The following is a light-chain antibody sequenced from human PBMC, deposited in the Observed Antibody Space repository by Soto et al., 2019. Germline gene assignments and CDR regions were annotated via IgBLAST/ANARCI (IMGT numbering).Light chain of an antibody. CDR3: QQYGSSPWT. V-gene: IGKV3-20*01. J-gene: IGKJ1*01. CDR2: GAS. CDR1: QSVSSRY. Sequence: IRLSPFSRTLFFFPGERVTLSFRASQSVSSRYLAWYQQKPGQAPRLLIYGASSRPTGIPDRFSGSGSGTDFTLTISRLEPEDFAVYYCQQYGSSPWTFGQGTKVDIK.